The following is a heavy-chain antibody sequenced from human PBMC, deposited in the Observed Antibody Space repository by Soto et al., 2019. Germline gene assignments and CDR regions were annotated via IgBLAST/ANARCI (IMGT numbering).Heavy chain of an antibody. Sequence: GGSLRLSCAASGFTFDDYAMHWVRQAPGKGLEWVSGISWNSGSIGYADSVKGRFTISRDNAKNSLYLQMNSLRAEDTALYYCAKDMHPTNWNDFDAFDIWGQGTMVTVSS. D-gene: IGHD1-1*01. CDR2: ISWNSGSI. V-gene: IGHV3-9*01. CDR3: AKDMHPTNWNDFDAFDI. CDR1: GFTFDDYA. J-gene: IGHJ3*02.